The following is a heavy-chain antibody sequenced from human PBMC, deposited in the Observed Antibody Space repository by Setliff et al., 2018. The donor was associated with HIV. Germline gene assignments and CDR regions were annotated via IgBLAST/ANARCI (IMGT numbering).Heavy chain of an antibody. CDR3: ARSEDYYDSSGDAFEI. CDR2: IYTSGST. CDR1: GGSMSSGSYF. D-gene: IGHD3-22*01. V-gene: IGHV4-61*02. Sequence: SETLSLTCTVSGGSMSSGSYFWSWIRQPAGKGLEWIGRIYTSGSTDYNPSLKSRLTISVDTPKNQFSLKLSSVTAADTAVYYCARSEDYYDSSGDAFEIWGQGTMVTVSS. J-gene: IGHJ3*02.